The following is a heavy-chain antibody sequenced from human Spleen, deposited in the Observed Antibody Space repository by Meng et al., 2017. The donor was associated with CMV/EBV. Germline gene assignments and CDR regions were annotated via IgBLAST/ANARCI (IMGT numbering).Heavy chain of an antibody. CDR2: ISHSGIT. D-gene: IGHD6-19*01. CDR1: VGSFSGYY. V-gene: IGHV4-34*01. Sequence: SETLSLTCAVYVGSFSGYYWNWIRQPPGKGLEWIGEISHSGITNYNPSLRGRVTISVDTSKNQFSLKLSSVTAADTAVYYCARGSYSSGWYIRGFFDYWGQGTLVTVSS. J-gene: IGHJ4*02. CDR3: ARGSYSSGWYIRGFFDY.